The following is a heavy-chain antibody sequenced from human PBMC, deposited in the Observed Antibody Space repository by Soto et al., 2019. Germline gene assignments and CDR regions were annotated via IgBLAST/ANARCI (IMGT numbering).Heavy chain of an antibody. CDR2: ISAYNGNT. V-gene: IGHV1-18*01. J-gene: IGHJ6*03. CDR3: ARGPMYSSSPLYYYYYMDV. CDR1: GYTFTSYG. D-gene: IGHD6-6*01. Sequence: ASVKVSCKASGYTFTSYGISWVRQAPGQGLEWMGWISAYNGNTNYAQKLQGRVTMTTDTSTRTAYMELRSLRSDDTAVYYCARGPMYSSSPLYYYYYMDVWGKGTTVTVSS.